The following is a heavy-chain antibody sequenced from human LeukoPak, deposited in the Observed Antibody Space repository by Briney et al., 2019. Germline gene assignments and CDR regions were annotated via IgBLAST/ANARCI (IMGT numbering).Heavy chain of an antibody. CDR3: AREKSVRFLEWFDAFDI. J-gene: IGHJ3*02. D-gene: IGHD3-3*01. CDR2: INPNSGGT. V-gene: IGHV1-2*02. Sequence: ASVKVSCKASGYTFTSHGISWVRQAPRQGLEWMGLINPNSGGTNYAQKFQGRVTMTRDTSISTAYMELSRLRSDDTAVYYCAREKSVRFLEWFDAFDIWGQGTMVTVSS. CDR1: GYTFTSHG.